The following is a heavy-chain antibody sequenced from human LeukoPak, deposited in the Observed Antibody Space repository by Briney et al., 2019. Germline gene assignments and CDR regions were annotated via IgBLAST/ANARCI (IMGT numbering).Heavy chain of an antibody. CDR2: IYHSGST. V-gene: IGHV4-38-2*01. CDR3: ARRVSDSSGYYYGAFDY. J-gene: IGHJ4*02. CDR1: GYSISSGYY. Sequence: PSETLSLTCAVSGYSISSGYYWGWIRQPPGKGLEWIGSIYHSGSTYYNPSLKSRVTISVDTSKNQFSLKLSSVTAADTAVYYCARRVSDSSGYYYGAFDYWGQGTPVTVSS. D-gene: IGHD3-22*01.